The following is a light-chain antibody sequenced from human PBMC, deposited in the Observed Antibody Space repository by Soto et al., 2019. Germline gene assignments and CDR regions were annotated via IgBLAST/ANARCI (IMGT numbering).Light chain of an antibody. J-gene: IGLJ1*01. CDR2: EVI. V-gene: IGLV2-14*01. Sequence: QSVLTQSSSVSGSPGQSITISCTGTISDVGGYNYVSWYQQYPGKAPELMIYEVINRPSGVSYRFSGSKSGNTASLTISGLQAEDEADYYCSSYTTTNTYVFRTGTKVTVL. CDR3: SSYTTTNTYV. CDR1: ISDVGGYNY.